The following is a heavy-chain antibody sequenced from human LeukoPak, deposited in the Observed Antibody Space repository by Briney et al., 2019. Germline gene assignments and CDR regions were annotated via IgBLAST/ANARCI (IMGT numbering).Heavy chain of an antibody. J-gene: IGHJ4*02. Sequence: GGSLRLSCAASGFTFSSYSMSWVRQAPGKGLEWVAVISYDGSNKYYADSVKGRFTISRDNSKNTLYLQMNSLRAEDTAVYYCAKSPYGDYVGIDYWGQGTLVTVSS. CDR3: AKSPYGDYVGIDY. D-gene: IGHD4-17*01. CDR2: ISYDGSNK. CDR1: GFTFSSYS. V-gene: IGHV3-30*18.